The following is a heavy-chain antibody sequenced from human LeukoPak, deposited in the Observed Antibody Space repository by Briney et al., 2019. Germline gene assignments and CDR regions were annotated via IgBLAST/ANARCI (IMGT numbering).Heavy chain of an antibody. Sequence: SETLSLTCTVSGGSISSYYWSWIRQPPGKGLEWIGYIYYSGSTNYNPSLKSRVTISVDTSKNQFSLKLSSVTAANTAVYYCARLPLGGYDFWSGYYTDDAFDIWGQGTMVTVSS. V-gene: IGHV4-59*08. J-gene: IGHJ3*02. CDR3: ARLPLGGYDFWSGYYTDDAFDI. D-gene: IGHD3-3*01. CDR1: GGSISSYY. CDR2: IYYSGST.